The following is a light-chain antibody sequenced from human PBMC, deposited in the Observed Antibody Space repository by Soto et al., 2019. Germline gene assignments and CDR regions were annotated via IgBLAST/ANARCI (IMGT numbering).Light chain of an antibody. CDR2: GAS. CDR1: QGIRSD. J-gene: IGKJ1*01. V-gene: IGKV1-6*01. CDR3: LQDYNFQWA. Sequence: IQMTQSPSSLSASVGDRVTISCRASQGIRSDLAWYQQKPGKVPKLLIYGASKLESGVPSRFSGSGFGTDFTLTISSLQPEDYATYYCLQDYNFQWAFGQGTKVEIK.